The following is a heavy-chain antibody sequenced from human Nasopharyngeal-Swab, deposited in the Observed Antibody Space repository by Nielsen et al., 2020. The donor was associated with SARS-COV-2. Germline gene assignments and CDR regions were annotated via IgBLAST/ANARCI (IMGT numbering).Heavy chain of an antibody. J-gene: IGHJ4*02. D-gene: IGHD5-24*01. CDR1: GFAFRSYT. Sequence: GESLKISCAASGFAFRSYTMTWVRQAPGKGLDWVSTISASGGTTYYADSVKGRFTISRDNSGNTLFLQMNSLRAEDTALYYCVKGTCNNYWDYWGQGTLVTVSS. CDR3: VKGTCNNYWDY. V-gene: IGHV3-23*01. CDR2: ISASGGTT.